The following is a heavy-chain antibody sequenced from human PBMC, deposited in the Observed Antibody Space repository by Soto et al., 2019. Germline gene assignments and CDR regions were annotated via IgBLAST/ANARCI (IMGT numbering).Heavy chain of an antibody. CDR1: GFTFSRYS. J-gene: IGHJ4*02. V-gene: IGHV3-21*01. CDR3: ARESEDLTSNFDY. CDR2: ISSTTNYI. Sequence: LRLSCAASGFTFSRYSMNWVRQAPGKGLEWVSSISSTTNYIYYADSMKGRFTVSRDDAKNSVYLDMNSLSAEDTAVYYCARESEDLTSNFDYWGQGTLVTVSS.